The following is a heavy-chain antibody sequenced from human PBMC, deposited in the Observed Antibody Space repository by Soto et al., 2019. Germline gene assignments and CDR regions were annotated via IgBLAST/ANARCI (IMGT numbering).Heavy chain of an antibody. Sequence: QVQLVQSGAEVKKPGSSVKVSCKASGGTFSPYTINWVRQAPGQGVEWMGRIIPFHGVTNYAQKFQARVTITADKSTRTASMELSGLRFEDTAMYYCTRDWEITVSTWSFGGFWGRGTLVTVSS. CDR2: IIPFHGVT. CDR3: TRDWEITVSTWSFGGF. V-gene: IGHV1-69*08. J-gene: IGHJ4*02. CDR1: GGTFSPYT. D-gene: IGHD3-10*01.